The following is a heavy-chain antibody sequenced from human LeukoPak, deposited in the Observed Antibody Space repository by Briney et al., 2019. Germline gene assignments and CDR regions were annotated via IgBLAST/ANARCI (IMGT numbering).Heavy chain of an antibody. V-gene: IGHV4-59*01. CDR3: ARGTVIAVAAFDY. Sequence: SETLSLTCTVSGGSISSYYWSWLRQPPGKGLEWIGYIYYSGSTNYNPSLKSRVTISVDTSKNQFSLKLSSVTAADTAVYYCARGTVIAVAAFDYWGQGTLVTVSS. D-gene: IGHD6-19*01. CDR2: IYYSGST. CDR1: GGSISSYY. J-gene: IGHJ4*02.